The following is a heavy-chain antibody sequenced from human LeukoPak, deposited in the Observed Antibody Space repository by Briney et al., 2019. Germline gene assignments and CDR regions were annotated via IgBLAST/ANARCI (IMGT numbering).Heavy chain of an antibody. Sequence: PSETLSLTCIVSGSSISSSSHYWGWIRQPPGKGLEWIGSIYYSGSTYYSPSLKSRVTISVDTSKNQFSLKLRSVTAADTAVYHCARHWAYCSGGTCYSFDDWGQGTLVTVSS. V-gene: IGHV4-39*01. CDR3: ARHWAYCSGGTCYSFDD. J-gene: IGHJ4*02. CDR2: IYYSGST. CDR1: GSSISSSSHY. D-gene: IGHD2-15*01.